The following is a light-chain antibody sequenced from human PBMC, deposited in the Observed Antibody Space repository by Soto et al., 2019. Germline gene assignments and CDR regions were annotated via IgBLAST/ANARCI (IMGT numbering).Light chain of an antibody. CDR1: QSFSSY. CDR2: ATS. V-gene: IGKV1-39*01. CDR3: QQSCTTPLT. Sequence: DIQMTQSPSSLSASVGDRVTITCRASQSFSSYLNWYQQKPGKAPNLLIYATSTLQRGGPSRFSGSGSGTDFTLTNRSLQPEDIATYYCQQSCTTPLTFGGGTKVDIK. J-gene: IGKJ4*01.